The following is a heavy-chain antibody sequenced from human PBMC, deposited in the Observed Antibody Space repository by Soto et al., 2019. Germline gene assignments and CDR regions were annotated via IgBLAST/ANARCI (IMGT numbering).Heavy chain of an antibody. CDR2: ISGSGGST. Sequence: GGSLRLSCAASGFTFSSYAMSWVRQAPGKGLEWVSAISGSGGSTYYADSVKGRFTISRDNSKNTLYLQMNSLRAEDTAVYYCAKDTHAKTTVTTLYSSVYFDYWGQGTLVTVSS. CDR3: AKDTHAKTTVTTLYSSVYFDY. J-gene: IGHJ4*02. D-gene: IGHD4-17*01. CDR1: GFTFSSYA. V-gene: IGHV3-23*01.